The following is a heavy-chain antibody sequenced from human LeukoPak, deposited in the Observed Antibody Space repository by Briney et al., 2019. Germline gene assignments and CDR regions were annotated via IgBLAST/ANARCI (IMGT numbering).Heavy chain of an antibody. CDR2: ISGSSSNI. CDR3: ARGRAAGSVFYYYMEV. D-gene: IGHD6-13*01. CDR1: GFTFSSYA. J-gene: IGHJ6*03. V-gene: IGHV3-21*01. Sequence: GGSLRLSCAASGFTFSSYAMSWVRQAPGKGLEWVSSISGSSSNIYYADSLRGRFTISRDNAKNSLYLQMNSLRAEDTAVYYCARGRAAGSVFYYYMEVWGKGTTVTVSS.